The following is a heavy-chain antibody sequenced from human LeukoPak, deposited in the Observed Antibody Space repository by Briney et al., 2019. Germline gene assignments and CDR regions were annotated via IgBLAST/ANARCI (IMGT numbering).Heavy chain of an antibody. CDR1: GGTFSSYA. CDR3: ARDGTDGWYWFDP. J-gene: IGHJ5*02. V-gene: IGHV1-69*13. Sequence: SVKVSCKASGGTFSSYAISWVRQAPGQGLGWMGGIIPIFGTANYAQKFQGRVTITADESTSTAYMELSSLRSEDTAAYYCARDGTDGWYWFDPWGQGTLVTVSS. D-gene: IGHD6-19*01. CDR2: IIPIFGTA.